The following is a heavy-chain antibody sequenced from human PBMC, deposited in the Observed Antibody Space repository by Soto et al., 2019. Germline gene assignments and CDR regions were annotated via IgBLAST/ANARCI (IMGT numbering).Heavy chain of an antibody. D-gene: IGHD5-18*01. CDR1: GFTFSSYG. Sequence: QLVGSGGAVVQPGRSLRLSCAASGFTFSSYGMHWVRQAPGKGLEWVAIISNDQSNKYYGDSVEGRFTISRDNSKNTVYLQMNSLRPEDTAVYYCAIALRGYGYGLDHWGQGTLVTVSS. CDR3: AIALRGYGYGLDH. CDR2: ISNDQSNK. V-gene: IGHV3-30*03. J-gene: IGHJ4*02.